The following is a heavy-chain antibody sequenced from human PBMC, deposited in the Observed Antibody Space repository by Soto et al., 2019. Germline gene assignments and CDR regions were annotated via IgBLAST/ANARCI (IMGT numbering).Heavy chain of an antibody. D-gene: IGHD5-18*01. Sequence: SETLSLTCTVSGGSIIHDDYYWSWIRQHPGKGLEWIGYIYHTGSAYYSTSLKSRLTLSLDRFKNQFYLKVDAVTAADTAVYYCARASRMGTALDPDAFHIWGQGTMVTVSS. CDR3: ARASRMGTALDPDAFHI. J-gene: IGHJ3*02. CDR2: IYHTGSA. V-gene: IGHV4-31*03. CDR1: GGSIIHDDYY.